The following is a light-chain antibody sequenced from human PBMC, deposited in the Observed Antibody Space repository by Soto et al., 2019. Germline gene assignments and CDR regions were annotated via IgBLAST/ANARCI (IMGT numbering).Light chain of an antibody. J-gene: IGKJ1*01. Sequence: EIVLTQSPGTLSLPPGERATLSCRASQSVRSSYLAWYQQKFGQAPRLLIYGASSRATGIPDRFSGSGSGTDFLLTISRLEPEDFAVYYGQQYGSSSWTFGQGTKVEIK. CDR2: GAS. CDR3: QQYGSSSWT. V-gene: IGKV3-20*01. CDR1: QSVRSSY.